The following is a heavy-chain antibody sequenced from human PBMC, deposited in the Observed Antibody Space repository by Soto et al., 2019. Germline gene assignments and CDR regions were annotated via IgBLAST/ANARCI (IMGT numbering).Heavy chain of an antibody. CDR1: GGTFSSYA. D-gene: IGHD3-22*01. CDR2: IIPIFGTA. CDR3: AREGASGSHIGY. Sequence: QVQLVQSGAEVKKPGSSVKVSCKASGGTFSSYAVSWVRQAPGQGLEWMGGIIPIFGTANYAQKFQGRVTITADESTSTAYMELSSLRSEDTSVYYCAREGASGSHIGYWGQGTLVTVSS. V-gene: IGHV1-69*01. J-gene: IGHJ4*02.